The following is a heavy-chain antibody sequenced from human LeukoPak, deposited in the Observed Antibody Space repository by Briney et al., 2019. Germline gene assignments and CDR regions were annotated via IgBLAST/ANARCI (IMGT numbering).Heavy chain of an antibody. D-gene: IGHD6-13*01. CDR1: GFIFSSYN. CDR3: TTAWASSWPKENY. J-gene: IGHJ4*02. V-gene: IGHV3-21*01. CDR2: ISNGGGYI. Sequence: GGSLRLSCAASGFIFSSYNMNWVRQAPGKGLEWVSSISNGGGYIYYEDSVKGRFTISRDNAKNSLYLQMNSLRAEDTAVYYCTTAWASSWPKENYWGQGTLVTVSS.